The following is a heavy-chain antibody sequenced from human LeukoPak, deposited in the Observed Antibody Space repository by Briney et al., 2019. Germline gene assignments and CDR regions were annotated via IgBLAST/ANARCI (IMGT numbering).Heavy chain of an antibody. Sequence: GGSLRLSCAASGFTFSSYAMSWVRQAPGKGLEWVSAISGSGGSTYYADSVKGRFTISRDNSKNTLHLQMNSLRAEDTAVYYCAKRYGDYLAFDYWGQGTLVTVSS. V-gene: IGHV3-23*01. CDR1: GFTFSSYA. J-gene: IGHJ4*02. CDR3: AKRYGDYLAFDY. CDR2: ISGSGGST. D-gene: IGHD4-17*01.